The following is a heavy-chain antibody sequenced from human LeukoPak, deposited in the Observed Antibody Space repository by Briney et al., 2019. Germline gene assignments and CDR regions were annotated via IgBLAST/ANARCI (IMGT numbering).Heavy chain of an antibody. Sequence: GGSLRLSCAASGFTFSSYGMHWVRQAPGKGLEWVGFIRYDGSNKYYADSVKGRFTISRDNSKNALYQQMNSRRAEDTAVYYCAKSVVPAAIFWFDPWGQGTLVTVSS. CDR1: GFTFSSYG. CDR2: IRYDGSNK. CDR3: AKSVVPAAIFWFDP. J-gene: IGHJ5*02. V-gene: IGHV3-30*02. D-gene: IGHD2-2*01.